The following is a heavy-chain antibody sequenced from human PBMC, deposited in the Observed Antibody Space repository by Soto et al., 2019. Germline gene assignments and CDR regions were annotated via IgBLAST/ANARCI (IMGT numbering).Heavy chain of an antibody. CDR2: ISSSSSTI. D-gene: IGHD2-15*01. Sequence: EVQVVESGGGLVNLGGSLSPSCEASGFTFISYSLNWFRQAPGKGLEWVSYISSSSSTIFYADSVKGRFTISRDNAKNSLYLQMNSLRAEDTAVYYCARDIDGGGQGTLVTVSS. V-gene: IGHV3-48*01. CDR3: ARDIDG. J-gene: IGHJ4*02. CDR1: GFTFISYS.